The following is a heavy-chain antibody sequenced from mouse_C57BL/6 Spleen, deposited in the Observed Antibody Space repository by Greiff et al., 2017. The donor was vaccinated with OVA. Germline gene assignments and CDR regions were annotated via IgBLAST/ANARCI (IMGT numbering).Heavy chain of an antibody. Sequence: ESGPGLVKPSQSLSLTCSVTGYSITSGYYWNWIRQFPGNKLEWMGYISYDGSNNYNPSLKNRISITRDTSKNQFFLKLNSVTTEDTATYYCARAATHPNFDYWGQGTTLTVSS. V-gene: IGHV3-6*01. CDR3: ARAATHPNFDY. J-gene: IGHJ2*01. D-gene: IGHD1-2*01. CDR1: GYSITSGYY. CDR2: ISYDGSN.